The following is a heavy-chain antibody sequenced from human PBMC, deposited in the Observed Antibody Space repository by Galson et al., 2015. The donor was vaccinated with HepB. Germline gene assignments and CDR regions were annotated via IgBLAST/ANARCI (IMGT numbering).Heavy chain of an antibody. D-gene: IGHD3-16*01. CDR2: ISPDGSST. J-gene: IGHJ4*02. V-gene: IGHV3-74*01. CDR3: TPIDYDISG. Sequence: SLRLSCAASRFTFSSYWMHWVRQAPGKGLVWVSRISPDGSSTNYADSVKGRFTNSRDNAKNTLYLQMNSLRVEDTAVYYCTPIDYDISGWGQGTLVTVSS. CDR1: RFTFSSYW.